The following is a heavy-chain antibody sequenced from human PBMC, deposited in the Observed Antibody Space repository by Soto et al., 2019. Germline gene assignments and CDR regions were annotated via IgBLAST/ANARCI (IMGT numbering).Heavy chain of an antibody. D-gene: IGHD6-13*01. J-gene: IGHJ4*02. Sequence: QVQLQQWGAGLLKPSETLSLTCAVYGGSFSGYYWSWIRQPPGKGLEWIGEINHSGSTNYNPSLKSRVTISVDTSKNQFSLKLSSVTAADTAVYYCARGRESKGLGIAAHWGQGTLVTVSS. CDR2: INHSGST. V-gene: IGHV4-34*01. CDR1: GGSFSGYY. CDR3: ARGRESKGLGIAAH.